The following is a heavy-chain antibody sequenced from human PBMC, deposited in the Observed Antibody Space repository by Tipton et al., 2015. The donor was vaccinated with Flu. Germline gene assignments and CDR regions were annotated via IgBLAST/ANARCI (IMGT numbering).Heavy chain of an antibody. V-gene: IGHV4-39*07. Sequence: LRLSCTVSGDSITTSHYYWGWIRQPPGRGLEWIGNIYHDGNTYYNPSLKSRVTISVDTSKNQFSLKLSSVTAADTAVYYCAGDTIFGVAHWGQGTLVTVSS. CDR1: GDSITTSHYY. CDR2: IYHDGNT. CDR3: AGDTIFGVAH. D-gene: IGHD3-3*01. J-gene: IGHJ4*02.